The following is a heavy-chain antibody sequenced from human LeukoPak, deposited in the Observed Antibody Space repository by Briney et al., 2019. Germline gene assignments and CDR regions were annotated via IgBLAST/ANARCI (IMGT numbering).Heavy chain of an antibody. J-gene: IGHJ4*02. Sequence: GGSLRLSCAAPGLTFSDYWMHWVRQAPGKGPAWVSRINPDGTSTSYADSVKGRFTISRDNAKNTLYLQISSVRAEDTAVYYCARDMWGTCDYWGQGTLVTVSS. V-gene: IGHV3-74*01. D-gene: IGHD1-14*01. CDR2: INPDGTST. CDR3: ARDMWGTCDY. CDR1: GLTFSDYW.